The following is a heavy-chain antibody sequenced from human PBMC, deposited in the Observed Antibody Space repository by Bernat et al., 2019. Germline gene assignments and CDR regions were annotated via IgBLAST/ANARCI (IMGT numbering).Heavy chain of an antibody. CDR1: GGFISTYY. J-gene: IGHJ5*01. V-gene: IGHV4-59*01. CDR3: ARAADILTGGNWFDS. D-gene: IGHD3-9*01. CDR2: IYYSGGT. Sequence: QVQLQESGPGLVKPSETLSLTCTVSGGFISTYYWSWIRQPPGKGLEWSGYIYYSGGTNYNPSLKSRVTISVLTSENQFSLRLSSVTAADAAVYYCARAADILTGGNWFDSWGQGTLVTVSS.